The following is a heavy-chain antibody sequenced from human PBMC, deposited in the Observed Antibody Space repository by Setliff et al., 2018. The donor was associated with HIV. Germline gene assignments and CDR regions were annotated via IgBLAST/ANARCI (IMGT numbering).Heavy chain of an antibody. J-gene: IGHJ4*02. CDR3: ARCAAGPYCRNSFDY. CDR1: GFIFSSYW. D-gene: IGHD2-15*01. CDR2: IKQGGSEK. V-gene: IGHV3-7*03. Sequence: PGGSLRLSCTASGFIFSSYWMSWVRQAPGKGLEWVANIKQGGSEKYYVDSVKGRFTISRDNAKNSLELEMKFLSDEETAVYYCARCAAGPYCRNSFDYWGRGALVTVSS.